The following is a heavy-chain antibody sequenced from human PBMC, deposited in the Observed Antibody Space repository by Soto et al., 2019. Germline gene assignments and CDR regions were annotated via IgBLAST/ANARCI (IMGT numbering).Heavy chain of an antibody. Sequence: GPSVNVSCKASGGTFSSYAISWVRQAPGQGHEWMGGIIPIFGTANYAQKFQGRVTITADESTSTDYMELSSLRSEDTAVYYCARDWQQHWFDPWGQGTLVTVSS. CDR1: GGTFSSYA. CDR3: ARDWQQHWFDP. CDR2: IIPIFGTA. V-gene: IGHV1-69*13. D-gene: IGHD6-13*01. J-gene: IGHJ5*02.